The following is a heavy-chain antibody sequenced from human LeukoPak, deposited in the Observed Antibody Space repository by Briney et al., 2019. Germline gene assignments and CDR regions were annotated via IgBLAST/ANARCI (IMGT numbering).Heavy chain of an antibody. CDR3: ARDRSSTSKAFDY. J-gene: IGHJ4*02. CDR2: IWYDGSNK. V-gene: IGHV3-33*01. Sequence: QTGGSLRLSCAASGSTFSSYGMHWVRQAPGKGLEWVAVIWYDGSNKYYADSVKGRFTISRDNSKNTLYLQMNSLRAEDTAVYYCARDRSSTSKAFDYWGQGTLVTVSS. D-gene: IGHD2-2*01. CDR1: GSTFSSYG.